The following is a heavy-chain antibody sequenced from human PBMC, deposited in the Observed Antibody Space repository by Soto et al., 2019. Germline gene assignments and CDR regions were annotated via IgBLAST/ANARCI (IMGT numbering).Heavy chain of an antibody. CDR2: IIPIFGTA. D-gene: IGHD2-2*01. CDR1: GGTFSSYA. J-gene: IGHJ6*02. CDR3: AQSAGERAYQLIVWRGKYYYGMDV. V-gene: IGHV1-69*13. Sequence: SVKVSCKASGGTFSSYAISWVRQAPGQGLEWMGGIIPIFGTANYAQKFQGRVTITADESTSTAYMELSSLRSEDTAVYYCAQSAGERAYQLIVWRGKYYYGMDVWGQGTTVTVSS.